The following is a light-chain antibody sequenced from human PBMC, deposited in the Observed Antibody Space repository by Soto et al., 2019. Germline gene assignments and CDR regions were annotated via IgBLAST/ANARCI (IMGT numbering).Light chain of an antibody. V-gene: IGKV3-11*01. Sequence: EIVLTQSPATLSLSPGERATLSCRASQSVSSSLAWFQHKPGQAPRLLIYDASNRATGIPARFSGSGSGTXXXXXXXSXXXXDFAIYXCQQRSNWPRTFGQGTKLEIK. CDR1: QSVSSS. CDR3: QQRSNWPRT. CDR2: DAS. J-gene: IGKJ2*01.